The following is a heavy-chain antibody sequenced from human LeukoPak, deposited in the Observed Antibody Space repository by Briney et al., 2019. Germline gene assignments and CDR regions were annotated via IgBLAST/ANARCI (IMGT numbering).Heavy chain of an antibody. CDR2: ISWNSGSI. J-gene: IGHJ4*02. CDR3: ARGGYYYYDSSGYSGFDY. V-gene: IGHV3-9*01. D-gene: IGHD3-22*01. Sequence: PGGSLRLSCAASGFTFDDYAMHWVRQAPGKGLEWVSGISWNSGSIGYADSVKGRFTISRDNAKNSLYLQMNSLRAEDTAVYYCARGGYYYYDSSGYSGFDYWGQGTLVTVSS. CDR1: GFTFDDYA.